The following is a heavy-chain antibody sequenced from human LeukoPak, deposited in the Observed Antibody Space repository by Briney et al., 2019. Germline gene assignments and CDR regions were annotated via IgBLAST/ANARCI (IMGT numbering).Heavy chain of an antibody. CDR3: ARDRGMEGYCTNGICFLFDY. Sequence: PGRSLRLSCAASGFTFRSYGMQWVRQAPGKGLEWVAVIWYDGSNKYYADSVKGRFTISRDNSKNTLYLQMNSLRAEGTAVYYWARDRGMEGYCTNGICFLFDYWGQGTLVTVSS. CDR2: IWYDGSNK. D-gene: IGHD2-8*01. V-gene: IGHV3-33*01. J-gene: IGHJ4*02. CDR1: GFTFRSYG.